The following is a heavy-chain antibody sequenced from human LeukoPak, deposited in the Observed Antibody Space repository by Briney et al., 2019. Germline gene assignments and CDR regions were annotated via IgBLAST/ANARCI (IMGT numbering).Heavy chain of an antibody. J-gene: IGHJ4*02. D-gene: IGHD1-14*01. Sequence: GASVKVSCKCSGYRFSSYGICWVRQAPGQGLEWVGWISAYSGHTNYARRVQGRLTMTTDRSTSTAYMELRGLRSDDTAVYYCVREGEAATTGDYWGQGTLVTVSS. CDR1: GYRFSSYG. V-gene: IGHV1-18*01. CDR2: ISAYSGHT. CDR3: VREGEAATTGDY.